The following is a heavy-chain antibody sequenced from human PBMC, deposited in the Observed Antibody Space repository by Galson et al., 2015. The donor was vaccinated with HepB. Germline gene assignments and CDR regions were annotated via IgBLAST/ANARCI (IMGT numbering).Heavy chain of an antibody. CDR2: IRYDGSNK. CDR3: AKDHMAGTETVDY. CDR1: GFTFSSYG. V-gene: IGHV3-30*02. D-gene: IGHD6-19*01. Sequence: SLRLSCAASGFTFSSYGMHWVRQAPGKGLEWVAFIRYDGSNKYYADSVKGRFTISRDNSKNTLYLQMNSLRAEDTAVYYCAKDHMAGTETVDYWGQGTLVTVSS. J-gene: IGHJ4*02.